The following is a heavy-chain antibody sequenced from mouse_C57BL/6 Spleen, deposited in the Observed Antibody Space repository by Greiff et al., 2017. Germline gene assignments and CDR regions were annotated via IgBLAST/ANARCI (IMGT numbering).Heavy chain of an antibody. CDR3: ARMDGNSLFDY. CDR1: GFSLTSYA. CDR2: IGTGRGT. Sequence: VKLVESGPGLVAPSQSLSITCTVSGFSLTSYAISWVRQPPGKGLEWLGVIGTGRGTNYNSAIKSRLSISKDNSKSQVFLKMNSLQTDDTARYYCARMDGNSLFDYWGQGTTLTVSS. J-gene: IGHJ2*01. V-gene: IGHV2-9-1*01. D-gene: IGHD2-1*01.